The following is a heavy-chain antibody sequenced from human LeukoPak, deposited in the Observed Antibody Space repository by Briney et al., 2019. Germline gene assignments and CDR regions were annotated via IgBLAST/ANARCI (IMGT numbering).Heavy chain of an antibody. D-gene: IGHD6-19*01. Sequence: GGSLRLSCAASGFTFSRYWMSWVRQAPGKGLEWVANIKQDGSEKYYVDSVKGRFTISRDNAKNSLYLQMNSLRAEDTAVYYCARDASSSGWYVDYWGQGTLVTVSS. CDR3: ARDASSSGWYVDY. CDR1: GFTFSRYW. CDR2: IKQDGSEK. V-gene: IGHV3-7*01. J-gene: IGHJ4*02.